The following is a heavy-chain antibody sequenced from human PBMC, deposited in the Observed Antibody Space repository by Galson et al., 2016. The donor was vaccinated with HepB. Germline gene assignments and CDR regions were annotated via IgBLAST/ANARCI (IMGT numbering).Heavy chain of an antibody. CDR1: GDSVSSNSAA. J-gene: IGHJ4*02. V-gene: IGHV6-1*01. CDR3: ASGGFFC. CDR2: TYYRSKWYN. Sequence: CAISGDSVSSNSAAWNWIRQSPSRGLEWLGRTYYRSKWYNDYAVSVKSRININPDTSKNSVFLQMNSLRAEDTAIYYCASGGFFCWGQGTLVTVSS. D-gene: IGHD3-10*01.